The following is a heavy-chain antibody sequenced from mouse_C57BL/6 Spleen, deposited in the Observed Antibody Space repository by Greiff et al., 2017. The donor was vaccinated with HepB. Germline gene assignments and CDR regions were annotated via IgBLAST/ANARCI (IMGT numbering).Heavy chain of an antibody. D-gene: IGHD2-5*01. CDR2: ISDGGSYT. CDR1: GFTFSSYA. CDR3: ARGPYSNPWYFDV. V-gene: IGHV5-4*01. J-gene: IGHJ1*03. Sequence: EVHLVESGGGLVKPGGSLKLSCAASGFTFSSYAMSWVRQTPEKRLEWVATISDGGSYTYYPDNVKGRFTISRDNAKNNLYLQMSHLKSEDTAMYYCARGPYSNPWYFDVWGTGTTVTVSS.